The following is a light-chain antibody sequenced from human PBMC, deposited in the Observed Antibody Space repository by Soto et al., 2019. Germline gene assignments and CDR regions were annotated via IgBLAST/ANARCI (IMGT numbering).Light chain of an antibody. CDR1: QSVSSN. CDR3: QQYNNCPPYT. V-gene: IGKV3-15*01. Sequence: IVMTQSPATLSVSPGERATLSCRASQSVSSNLAWYQQKPGQAPRLLIYGASTRATGIPARFSGSGSGTEFTLTISSLQSEDFAVYYCQQYNNCPPYTFGQATKLAIK. CDR2: GAS. J-gene: IGKJ2*01.